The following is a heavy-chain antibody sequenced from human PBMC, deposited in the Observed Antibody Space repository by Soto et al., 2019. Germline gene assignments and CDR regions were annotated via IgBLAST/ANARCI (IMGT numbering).Heavy chain of an antibody. CDR1: GGSMSSYY. J-gene: IGHJ6*02. CDR2: IYYSGST. CDR3: ARRDSRPAGFGSWRNYYYGMDV. D-gene: IGHD3-10*01. V-gene: IGHV4-59*08. Sequence: PSETLSLTCTVSGGSMSSYYWSWIRQPPGKGLEWIGYIYYSGSTNYNPSFNSRVTISVDTSKNQFSLKLSSVTAADTAIYYCARRDSRPAGFGSWRNYYYGMDVWGQGTTVTVSS.